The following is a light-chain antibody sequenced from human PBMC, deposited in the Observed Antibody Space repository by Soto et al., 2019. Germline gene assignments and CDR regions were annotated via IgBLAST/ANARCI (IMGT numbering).Light chain of an antibody. V-gene: IGKV1-39*01. CDR1: QSISTY. CDR2: GAS. Sequence: DIQMTQSPSSLSASVGGRVTITCRPSQSISTYLNWYQQKPGKAPKLLIYGASSLQSGVPSRFSGSGSGTDFTLTISSLQPEDFANYYCQQTYSTPRTFGQGTKLEIK. CDR3: QQTYSTPRT. J-gene: IGKJ2*02.